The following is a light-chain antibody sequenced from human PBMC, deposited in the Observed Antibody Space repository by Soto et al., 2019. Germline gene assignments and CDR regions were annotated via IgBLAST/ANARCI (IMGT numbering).Light chain of an antibody. CDR2: GAS. CDR1: QSIRNT. J-gene: IGKJ4*01. Sequence: EVVMTQAPGTLSASPGERATLSCRASQSIRNTVAWYQQKPGHPPRLLIRGASNRATGIPARFSGSGSGTDFIPTISSLEPEDSGVYYCQQRNDWVTFGGGTKVDIK. V-gene: IGKV3-11*01. CDR3: QQRNDWVT.